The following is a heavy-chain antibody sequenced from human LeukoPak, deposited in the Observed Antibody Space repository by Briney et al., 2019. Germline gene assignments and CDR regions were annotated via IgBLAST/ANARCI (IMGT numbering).Heavy chain of an antibody. D-gene: IGHD2-15*01. J-gene: IGHJ2*01. V-gene: IGHV4-34*01. Sequence: PSETLSLTCAVYGGSFSGYYWSWIRQPPGKGLEWIGEINHSGSTNYNPSLKSRVTISVDTSKNQFSLKLSSVTAADTAVYYCARVPVGFDVVVVAAHWYFDLWGRGTLVTVSS. CDR1: GGSFSGYY. CDR3: ARVPVGFDVVVVAAHWYFDL. CDR2: INHSGST.